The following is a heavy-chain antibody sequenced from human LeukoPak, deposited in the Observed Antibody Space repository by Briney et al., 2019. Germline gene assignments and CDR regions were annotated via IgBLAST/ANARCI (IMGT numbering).Heavy chain of an antibody. V-gene: IGHV1-69*04. CDR1: GGTFSSFA. Sequence: SVKVSCKTSGGTFSSFALSWVRLAPGQGLEWMGRIIPILNIEEYAQRFQGRVTITADESTSTAYMELSSLRSEDTAVYYCARDGVRNFWSGLPLGQYMDVWGKGTTVTVSS. J-gene: IGHJ6*03. CDR3: ARDGVRNFWSGLPLGQYMDV. CDR2: IIPILNIE. D-gene: IGHD3-3*01.